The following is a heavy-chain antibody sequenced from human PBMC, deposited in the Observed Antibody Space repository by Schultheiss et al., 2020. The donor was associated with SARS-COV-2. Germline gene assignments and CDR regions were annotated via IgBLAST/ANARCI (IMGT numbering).Heavy chain of an antibody. V-gene: IGHV2-70*11. CDR2: IDWDDDK. CDR1: GFSLSTSGMC. J-gene: IGHJ4*02. Sequence: SGPTLVKPTQTLTLTCTFSGFSLSTSGMCVSWIRQPPGKALEWLARIDWDDDKYYSTSLKTRLTISKDTSKNQVVLTMTNMDPVDTATYYCAHAEPIVVVPAAPRGYFDYWGQGTLVTVSS. CDR3: AHAEPIVVVPAAPRGYFDY. D-gene: IGHD2-2*01.